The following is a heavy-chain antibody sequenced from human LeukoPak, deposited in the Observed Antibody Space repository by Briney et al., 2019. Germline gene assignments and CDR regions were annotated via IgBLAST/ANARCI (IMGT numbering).Heavy chain of an antibody. Sequence: SETLSLTCTVSGYSISSPFYWGWIRQPPGKGLELIGTISFSGSTYYNPSLKSRVTMSVDTSKNQFSLKLSSVTAADTAVYSCARDISGWYDYWGQGTLVTVSS. CDR2: ISFSGST. CDR1: GYSISSPFY. V-gene: IGHV4-38-2*02. CDR3: ARDISGWYDY. J-gene: IGHJ4*02. D-gene: IGHD6-19*01.